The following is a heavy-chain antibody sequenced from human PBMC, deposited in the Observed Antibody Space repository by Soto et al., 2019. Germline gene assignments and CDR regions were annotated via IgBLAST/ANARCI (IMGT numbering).Heavy chain of an antibody. Sequence: EVQLVESGGDLVQPGGSLRLSCAASGFTFSDFWMSWVRQAPGKGLDWVANIKHDGSEKYYVDSVVGRFTISRDNTKDSLYLQMNSLRAEDTAVYYCARGGSWGPDFWGQGTLVTVSS. CDR2: IKHDGSEK. D-gene: IGHD2-15*01. V-gene: IGHV3-7*01. CDR1: GFTFSDFW. CDR3: ARGGSWGPDF. J-gene: IGHJ4*02.